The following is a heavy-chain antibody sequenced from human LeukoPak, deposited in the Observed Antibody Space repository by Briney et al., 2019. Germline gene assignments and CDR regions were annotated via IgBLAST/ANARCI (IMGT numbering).Heavy chain of an antibody. V-gene: IGHV3-15*01. CDR3: VTRVKSTGDY. J-gene: IGHJ4*02. CDR1: GFTFRHYA. D-gene: IGHD1-1*01. Sequence: GGSLPLSCTASGFTFRHYAMNWVRQAPRQGLEWIGRIKTKTDGGTTEYAAPVKGRFTISRDDSKNTVYLQMNSLKTEDTALYYCVTRVKSTGDYWGQGTLVTVSS. CDR2: IKTKTDGGTT.